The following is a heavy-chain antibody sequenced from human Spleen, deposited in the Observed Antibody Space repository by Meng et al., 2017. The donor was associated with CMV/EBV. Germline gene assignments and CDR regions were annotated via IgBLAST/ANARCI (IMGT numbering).Heavy chain of an antibody. V-gene: IGHV1-69*05. CDR1: GVTFSGYA. Sequence: SVKVSCKASGVTFSGYAINWVRLAPGQGLEWMGGIVPVFGTATYAQKFQGRVTMTRDTSTSTVYMELSSLRSEDTAVYYCARDIVGATTYYYGMDVWGQGTTVTVSS. J-gene: IGHJ6*02. D-gene: IGHD1-26*01. CDR2: IVPVFGTA. CDR3: ARDIVGATTYYYGMDV.